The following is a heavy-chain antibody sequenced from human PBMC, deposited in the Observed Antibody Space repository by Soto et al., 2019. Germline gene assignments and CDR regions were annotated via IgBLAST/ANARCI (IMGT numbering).Heavy chain of an antibody. CDR2: TYFRSKWYN. D-gene: IGHD5-12*01. V-gene: IGHV6-1*01. J-gene: IGHJ5*02. CDR1: GDSVSSNTAS. Sequence: SQTLSLTCAISGDSVSSNTASWNWIRQSPSSGLEWLGRTYFRSKWYNDYAVSVKSRIIINPDTSNNQFSLQLNSVTPEDTAVYFCAKGDNLGPKTGYAFDPWGQGIMVT. CDR3: AKGDNLGPKTGYAFDP.